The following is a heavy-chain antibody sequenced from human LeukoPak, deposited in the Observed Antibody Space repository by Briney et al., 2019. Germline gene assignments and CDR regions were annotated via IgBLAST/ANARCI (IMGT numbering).Heavy chain of an antibody. V-gene: IGHV3-30*04. CDR3: ARDSHGRRVAVAGPLSY. J-gene: IGHJ4*02. D-gene: IGHD6-19*01. CDR2: ISYDGSNK. CDR1: GFTFSSYA. Sequence: PGGSLRLSCAASGFTFSSYAMHWVRQAPGKGLEWVAVISYDGSNKYYADSAKGRFTISRDNSKNTLYLQMNSLRAEDTAVYYCARDSHGRRVAVAGPLSYWGQGTLVTVSS.